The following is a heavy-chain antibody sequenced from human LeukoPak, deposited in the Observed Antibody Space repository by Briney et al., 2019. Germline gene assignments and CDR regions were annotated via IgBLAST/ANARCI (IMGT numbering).Heavy chain of an antibody. Sequence: GGSPRLSCAASGFTFSSYAMSWVRQAPGKGLEWVSAISGSGGTTYFADSVKGRFTISRDNSKNTLYLQMNSLRAEDTAVYFCAKEGGSGWYYFDCWGQGTLVTVSS. CDR1: GFTFSSYA. V-gene: IGHV3-23*01. CDR2: ISGSGGTT. CDR3: AKEGGSGWYYFDC. D-gene: IGHD6-19*01. J-gene: IGHJ4*02.